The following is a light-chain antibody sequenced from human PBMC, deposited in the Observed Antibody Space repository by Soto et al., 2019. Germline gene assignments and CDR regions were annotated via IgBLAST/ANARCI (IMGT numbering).Light chain of an antibody. CDR1: QSVRSN. CDR2: DAS. V-gene: IGKV3-15*01. CDR3: QQYINWPPLT. Sequence: EIVLTQSPATLSVSPGERATLSCRASQSVRSNLAWYQQKPGQAPRLLIFDASTRATNIPARFTGSGSGTEFTITISSLQSEDFAVYYCQQYINWPPLTFGGGTKVEIK. J-gene: IGKJ4*01.